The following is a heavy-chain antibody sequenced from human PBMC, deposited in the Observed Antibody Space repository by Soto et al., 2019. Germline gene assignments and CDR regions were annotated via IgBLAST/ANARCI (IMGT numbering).Heavy chain of an antibody. CDR2: INHSGST. D-gene: IGHD3-10*01. V-gene: IGHV4-39*01. CDR3: ARLKTGPRAMMGGLILAYDY. CDR1: GGSISSGDYY. J-gene: IGHJ4*01. Sequence: SETLSLTCTVSGGSISSGDYYWSWIRQPPGKGLEWIGEINHSGSTNYNPSLKSRVTISVDTSKNQFSLNLSSVTAADTALYYCARLKTGPRAMMGGLILAYDYWGHGTPVTVSS.